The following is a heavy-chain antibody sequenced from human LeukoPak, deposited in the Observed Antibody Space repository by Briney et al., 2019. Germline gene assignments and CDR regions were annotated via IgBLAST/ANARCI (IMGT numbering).Heavy chain of an antibody. CDR1: GGSISSSSYY. J-gene: IGHJ1*01. CDR2: IYYSGST. Sequence: SETLSLTCTVSGGSISSSSYYWGWIRQPPGKGLEWIGSIYYSGSTYYNPSLKSRVTISVDTSKNQVSLKLSSVTAADTAVYYCASRGGVVVPVPFQHWGQGTLVTVSS. CDR3: ASRGGVVVPVPFQH. V-gene: IGHV4-39*01. D-gene: IGHD2-2*01.